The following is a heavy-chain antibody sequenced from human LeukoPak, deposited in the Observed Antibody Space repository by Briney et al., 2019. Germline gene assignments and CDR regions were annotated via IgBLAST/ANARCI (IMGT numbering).Heavy chain of an antibody. CDR1: GFTFSDYY. Sequence: GGYLGLHCEAPGFTFSDYYMSWIRQPPGKGLEWVSYISSSGTTIYYAGSVRGRFTVSRDNAKNSLYLQMDSLSAEDTAVYYCASLRGVNRWGQGTLVTVSS. CDR2: ISSSGTTI. J-gene: IGHJ4*02. V-gene: IGHV3-11*01. D-gene: IGHD3-10*01. CDR3: ASLRGVNR.